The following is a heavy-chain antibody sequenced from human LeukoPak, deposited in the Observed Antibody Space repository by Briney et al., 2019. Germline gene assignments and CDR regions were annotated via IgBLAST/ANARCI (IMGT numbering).Heavy chain of an antibody. CDR1: GFTFSSYS. J-gene: IGHJ4*02. CDR3: AKGGSNNWSFDN. V-gene: IGHV3-21*01. Sequence: GGSLRLSCAASGFTFSSYSMNWVLQAPGKGLKWVSSISSSSSYIYYADSVEGRFTIYRDNSKGTLYLQMNSLRPEDTAVYYCAKGGSNNWSFDNWGQGTLVTVSS. D-gene: IGHD1-1*01. CDR2: ISSSSSYI.